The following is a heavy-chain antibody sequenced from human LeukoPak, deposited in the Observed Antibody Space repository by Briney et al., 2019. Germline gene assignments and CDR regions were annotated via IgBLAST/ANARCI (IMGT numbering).Heavy chain of an antibody. CDR2: IKGKSEGGTT. D-gene: IGHD6-19*01. CDR1: GFTFSSYW. J-gene: IGHJ4*02. V-gene: IGHV3-15*01. CDR3: TGWNFDF. Sequence: RPGGSLRLSCAASGFTFSSYWMHWVRQAPGKGLEWVGRIKGKSEGGTTDYAAPVKGRFTISRDDSKNTLYLQMNSLKTEDTAVYYCTGWNFDFWGQGTLVTVSS.